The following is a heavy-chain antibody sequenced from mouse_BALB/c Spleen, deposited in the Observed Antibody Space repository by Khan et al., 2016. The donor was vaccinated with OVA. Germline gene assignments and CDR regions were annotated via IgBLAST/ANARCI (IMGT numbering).Heavy chain of an antibody. CDR3: ARQCYYGNYGPYFDV. CDR2: IWSDGRT. J-gene: IGHJ1*01. Sequence: QVQLKESGPGLVAPSQSLSITCTISGFSLTSYGVHWVRQPPGKGLEWLVVIWSDGRTTYNSAFKSRLSISTDNSKRQVFLIMNSLQTDDKAMYYGARQCYYGNYGPYFDVGGAGTTVTVSS. D-gene: IGHD2-1*01. V-gene: IGHV2-6-1*01. CDR1: GFSLTSYG.